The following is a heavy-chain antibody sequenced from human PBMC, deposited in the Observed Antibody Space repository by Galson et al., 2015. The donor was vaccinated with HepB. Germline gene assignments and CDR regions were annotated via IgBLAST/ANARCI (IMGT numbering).Heavy chain of an antibody. CDR2: MSHTGNT. V-gene: IGHV4-39*01. J-gene: IGHJ4*02. CDR3: ARRVTYHCFDF. D-gene: IGHD2-21*01. Sequence: SETLSLTCSVSGDSISSSNYYWGWIRQPPGKGLEWIGHMSHTGNTYYNTSLKSRFTISVDTSKKQFSLKLTSVTASDTAVYYCARRVTYHCFDFWGQGTLVTVSS. CDR1: GDSISSSNYY.